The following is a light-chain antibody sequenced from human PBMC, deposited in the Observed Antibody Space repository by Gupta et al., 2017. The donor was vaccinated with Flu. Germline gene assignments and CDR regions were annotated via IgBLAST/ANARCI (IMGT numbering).Light chain of an antibody. CDR3: LQDANFTWT. V-gene: IGKV1-6*01. J-gene: IGKJ1*01. Sequence: AIQMTQSPSSVSASVGDRVTITCRASQGIRNDLGWYQQKPGKAPKLLIYAASNLQEGVPSRFSGSGSGTDFTLTISSLQPGDLATYYCLQDANFTWTFGQGTKVEIK. CDR2: AAS. CDR1: QGIRND.